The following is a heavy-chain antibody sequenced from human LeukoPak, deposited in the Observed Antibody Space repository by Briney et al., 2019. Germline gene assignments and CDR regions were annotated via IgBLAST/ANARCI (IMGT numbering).Heavy chain of an antibody. CDR3: AKDRSYGSLFDY. Sequence: GGSLRLSCAATGFTFSSYAMSWVRQAPGKGLEWVSAISGSGGSTYYADSVKGRFTISRDNSKNTLYLQMNSLRAEDTAVYYCAKDRSYGSLFDYWGQGTLVTVSS. V-gene: IGHV3-23*01. D-gene: IGHD5-18*01. CDR2: ISGSGGST. CDR1: GFTFSSYA. J-gene: IGHJ4*02.